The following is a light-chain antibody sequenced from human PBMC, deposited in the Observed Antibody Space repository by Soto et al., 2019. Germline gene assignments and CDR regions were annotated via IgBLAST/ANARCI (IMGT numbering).Light chain of an antibody. V-gene: IGKV3-15*01. CDR2: GAS. CDR3: QQYNNWPPGRT. J-gene: IGKJ1*01. Sequence: EIVLTQSPGTLSLSPGERATLSCRASQSVSSNLAWYQQKPGQAPRLLIYGASTRATGIPARFSGSGSGTEFTLTISSLQSEDFAVYYCQQYNNWPPGRTFGQGTKVDNK. CDR1: QSVSSN.